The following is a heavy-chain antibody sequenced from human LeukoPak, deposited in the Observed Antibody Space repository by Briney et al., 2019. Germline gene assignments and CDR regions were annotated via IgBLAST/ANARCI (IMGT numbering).Heavy chain of an antibody. V-gene: IGHV3-30-3*01. CDR2: ISYDGSNK. Sequence: GGSLRLSCAASGFTFSSYAMHWVRQAPGKGLEWVAVISYDGSNKYYADSVKGRSTISRDNSKNTLYLQMNSLRAEDTAVYYCARRMGQYSLALDYWGQGTLVTVSS. D-gene: IGHD4-11*01. J-gene: IGHJ4*02. CDR1: GFTFSSYA. CDR3: ARRMGQYSLALDY.